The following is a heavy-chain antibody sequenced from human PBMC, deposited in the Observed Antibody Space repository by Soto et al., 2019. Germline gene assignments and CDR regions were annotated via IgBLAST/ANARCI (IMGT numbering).Heavy chain of an antibody. CDR1: GFTFSNYW. V-gene: IGHV3-74*02. CDR3: ARGECVAGTCYSLAGSFYYYMDV. Sequence: EVQLVESGGGLVQPGGSLRLSCAASGFTFSNYWMYWVRQAPGKGLEWVSRINSDGSVSSYADSVKGRLTISRDNVKNTLYLQMDSLRAEDTAVYYCARGECVAGTCYSLAGSFYYYMDVWGKGTTVTVFS. J-gene: IGHJ6*03. CDR2: INSDGSVS. D-gene: IGHD2-15*01.